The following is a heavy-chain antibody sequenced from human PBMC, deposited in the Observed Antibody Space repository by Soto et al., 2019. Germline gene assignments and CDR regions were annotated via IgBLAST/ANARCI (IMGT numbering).Heavy chain of an antibody. CDR1: GGSISSYY. Sequence: SGTLSLTCTVSGGSISSYYWSWIRQPPGKGLEWIGYIYYSGSTNYNPSLKSRVTISVDTSKNQFSLKLTSVTAADTAVYYCARAQYYDSSGFDYWGQGTLVTVSS. D-gene: IGHD3-22*01. J-gene: IGHJ4*02. CDR3: ARAQYYDSSGFDY. CDR2: IYYSGST. V-gene: IGHV4-59*01.